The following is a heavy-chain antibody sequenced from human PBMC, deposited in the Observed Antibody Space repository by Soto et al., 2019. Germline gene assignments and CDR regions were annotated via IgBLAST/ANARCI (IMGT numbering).Heavy chain of an antibody. CDR3: AKAGRGLDMFMDS. Sequence: GGSLRLSCAASGFIFSNYAMTRVRQLSGKEPEWFSAGSCRDGSTCSGDVIDYAESVKGRFTISRDDSKSSLFLQMKGLRDDDTAVYFCAKAGRGLDMFMDSWAQGALVTVSS. J-gene: IGHJ4*02. D-gene: IGHD3-10*01. CDR1: GFIFSNYA. V-gene: IGHV3-23*01. CDR2: GSCRDGST.